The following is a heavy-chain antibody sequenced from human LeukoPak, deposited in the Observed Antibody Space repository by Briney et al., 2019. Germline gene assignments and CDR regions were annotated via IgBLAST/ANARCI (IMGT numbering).Heavy chain of an antibody. J-gene: IGHJ4*02. CDR3: ACHSGWSGPSE. D-gene: IGHD6-19*01. Sequence: KPSGTLSLTCAVSGGSISRSWWSWVRQPPGKGLEWIGEIFHSGRTNYNPSLKSRVTISVDKSKNHFSLELSSVTAADTAVYYCACHSGWSGPSEWGQGTLVIVSS. CDR2: IFHSGRT. V-gene: IGHV4-4*02. CDR1: GGSISRSW.